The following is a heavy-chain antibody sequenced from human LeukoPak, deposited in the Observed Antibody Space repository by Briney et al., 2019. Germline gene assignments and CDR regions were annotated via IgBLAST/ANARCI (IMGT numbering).Heavy chain of an antibody. CDR1: GGSFSGYY. J-gene: IGHJ5*02. Sequence: SETLSLTCAVYGGSFSGYYWSWIRQPPGKGLEWIGEINHSGSTNYNPSLKSRVTISVDTSKNQFSLKLSSVTAADTAVYNCARRGFDPWGQGTLVTVSS. V-gene: IGHV4-34*01. CDR3: ARRGFDP. CDR2: INHSGST.